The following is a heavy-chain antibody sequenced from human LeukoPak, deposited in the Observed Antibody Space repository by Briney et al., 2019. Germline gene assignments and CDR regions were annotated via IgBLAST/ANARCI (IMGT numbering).Heavy chain of an antibody. J-gene: IGHJ5*02. CDR3: TPRPSDVLLWFGELRAEPNWFDP. CDR2: IKSKTDGGTT. V-gene: IGHV3-15*01. CDR1: GFTFSNAW. D-gene: IGHD3-10*01. Sequence: PGGSLRLSCAASGFTFSNAWMSWVRQAPGKGLEWVGRIKSKTDGGTTDYAAPVKGRFTISRDDSKNTLYLQMNSLKTEDTAVYYCTPRPSDVLLWFGELRAEPNWFDPWGQGTLVTVSS.